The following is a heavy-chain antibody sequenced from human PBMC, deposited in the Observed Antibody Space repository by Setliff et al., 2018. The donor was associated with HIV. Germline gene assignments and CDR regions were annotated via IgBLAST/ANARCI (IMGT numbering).Heavy chain of an antibody. Sequence: QTSETLSLTCTVSGDFFSSDYYWGWIRQSPGKGLGWVANIKQDGSEKYYVDSVRGRFTISRDNAKNSLYLQMNSLRAEDTAVYYCARDWWELLGNYGMDVWGQGTTVTVSS. CDR1: GDFFSSDY. J-gene: IGHJ6*02. V-gene: IGHV3-7*01. CDR3: ARDWWELLGNYGMDV. CDR2: IKQDGSEK. D-gene: IGHD1-26*01.